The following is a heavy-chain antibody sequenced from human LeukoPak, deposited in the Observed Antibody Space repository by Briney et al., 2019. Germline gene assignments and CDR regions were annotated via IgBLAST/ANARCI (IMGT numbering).Heavy chain of an antibody. CDR2: INSDGSST. J-gene: IGHJ6*04. D-gene: IGHD2-15*01. CDR3: AREGRYCSGGSCSYRGYYYYGMDV. CDR1: GFTFSSYW. Sequence: GGSLRLSCAASGFTFSSYWMHWVRQAPGKGLVWVSRINSDGSSTSYADSVKGRFTISRDNAKSTLYLQMNSLRAEDTAVYYCAREGRYCSGGSCSYRGYYYYGMDVWGKGTTVTVSS. V-gene: IGHV3-74*01.